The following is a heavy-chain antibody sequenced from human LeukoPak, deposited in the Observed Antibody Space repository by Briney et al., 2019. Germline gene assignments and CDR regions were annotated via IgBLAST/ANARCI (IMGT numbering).Heavy chain of an antibody. CDR2: INHSGRT. J-gene: IGHJ3*02. CDR3: ARDFSGDNDAFDI. CDR1: GGSFSGYY. D-gene: IGHD3-10*01. Sequence: SETLSLTCAVYGGSFSGYYWSWIRQPPGKGLEWIGEINHSGRTNYNPSLKSRVTISVDTSKNQFSLKLSSVTAADTAVYYCARDFSGDNDAFDIWGQGTMVTVSS. V-gene: IGHV4-34*01.